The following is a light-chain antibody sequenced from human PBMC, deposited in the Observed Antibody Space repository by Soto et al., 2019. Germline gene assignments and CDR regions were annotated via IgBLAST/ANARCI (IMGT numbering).Light chain of an antibody. CDR2: DVS. CDR3: SSYTSSSTNHV. V-gene: IGLV2-14*01. J-gene: IGLJ1*01. CDR1: SSDVGGYNY. Sequence: QSVLTQPASVSGSPGQSITISCTGTSSDVGGYNYVSWYQQHPGKAPKLMIYDVSNRPSGVSNRFSGSKSGNTASLTISGLQAEDEADYYCSSYTSSSTNHVSGTGTKVTVL.